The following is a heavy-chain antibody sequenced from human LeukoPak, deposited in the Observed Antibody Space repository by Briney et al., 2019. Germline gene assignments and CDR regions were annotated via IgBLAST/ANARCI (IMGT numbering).Heavy chain of an antibody. J-gene: IGHJ4*02. D-gene: IGHD3-22*01. Sequence: TGGSLRLSCAASGFTFSSYAMSWVRQAPGKGLEWVSAISGSGGSTYYADSVKGRFTISRDNSKNTLYLQMNSLRAEDTAIYYCAKEGRYYETRGPIDYWGQGTLVTVSS. V-gene: IGHV3-23*01. CDR1: GFTFSSYA. CDR2: ISGSGGST. CDR3: AKEGRYYETRGPIDY.